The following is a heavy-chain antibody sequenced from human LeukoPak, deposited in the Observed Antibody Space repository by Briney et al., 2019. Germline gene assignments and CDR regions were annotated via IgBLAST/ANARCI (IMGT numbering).Heavy chain of an antibody. CDR3: AWGAEYYDILTGCYTIDY. J-gene: IGHJ4*02. V-gene: IGHV1-18*01. Sequence: ASVKVSCKASGYTFTSYGISWVRQAPGQGLEWMGWISAYNGNTNYAQKLQGRVTMTTDTSTSTAYMELRSLRSDDTAVYYCAWGAEYYDILTGCYTIDYWGQGTLVTVSS. D-gene: IGHD3-9*01. CDR2: ISAYNGNT. CDR1: GYTFTSYG.